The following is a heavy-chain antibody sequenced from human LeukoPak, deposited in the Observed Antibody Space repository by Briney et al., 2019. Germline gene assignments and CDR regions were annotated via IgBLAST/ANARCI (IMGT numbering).Heavy chain of an antibody. V-gene: IGHV3-33*06. CDR1: GFTFSSYG. J-gene: IGHJ6*03. CDR3: AKSAQYYYYYYMDV. Sequence: PGRSLRLSCAASGFTFSSYGMHWVRQAPGKGLEWVAVIWYDGSNKYYADSVKGRFTISRDNSKNTLYLQMNSPRAEDTAVYYCAKSAQYYYYYYMDVWGKGTTVTVSS. CDR2: IWYDGSNK.